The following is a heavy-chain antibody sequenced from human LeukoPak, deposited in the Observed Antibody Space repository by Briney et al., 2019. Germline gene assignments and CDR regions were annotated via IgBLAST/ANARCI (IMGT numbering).Heavy chain of an antibody. CDR3: ARRVGGSYLFDY. D-gene: IGHD1-26*01. J-gene: IGHJ4*02. CDR2: IWYDGTNK. Sequence: GGSLRLSCAASGLTFSNYDMHWVRQAPGKGLEWVAVIWYDGTNKYYADSVKGRFTISRDNSKNTLYLQMNSLRAEDTAVYYCARRVGGSYLFDYWGQGTLVTVSS. CDR1: GLTFSNYD. V-gene: IGHV3-33*01.